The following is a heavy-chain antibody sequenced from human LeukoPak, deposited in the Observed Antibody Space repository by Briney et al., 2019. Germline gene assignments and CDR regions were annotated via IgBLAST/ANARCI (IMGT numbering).Heavy chain of an antibody. CDR3: AREGIAAARAFDY. CDR1: GFTVSSNY. J-gene: IGHJ4*02. Sequence: GGSLRLSCAASGFTVSSNYMSWVRQAPGKGLEWVSVIYSGGNTYYADSVKGRFTISRDNSKNTLYLQMNSLRAEDTAVYYCAREGIAAARAFDYWGQGTLVTVSS. D-gene: IGHD6-13*01. CDR2: IYSGGNT. V-gene: IGHV3-53*01.